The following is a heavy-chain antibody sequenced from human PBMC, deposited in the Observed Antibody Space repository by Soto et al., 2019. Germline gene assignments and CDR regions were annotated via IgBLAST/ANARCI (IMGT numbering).Heavy chain of an antibody. Sequence: SETLSLTCTVSGGSISSSSYYWGWIRQPPGKGLEWIGSIYYSGSTYYNPSLKSRVTISVDTSKNQFSLKLSSVTAADTAVYYCARTYYDYIWGSYRLDAFDIWGQGTMVTVSS. CDR1: GGSISSSSYY. J-gene: IGHJ3*02. D-gene: IGHD3-16*02. CDR2: IYYSGST. CDR3: ARTYYDYIWGSYRLDAFDI. V-gene: IGHV4-39*01.